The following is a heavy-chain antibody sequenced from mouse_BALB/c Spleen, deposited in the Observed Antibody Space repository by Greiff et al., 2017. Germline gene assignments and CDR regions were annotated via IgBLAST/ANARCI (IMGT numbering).Heavy chain of an antibody. CDR3: AREDDYDSSYSYWYFDV. Sequence: DVKLVESGGGLVQPGGSLRLSCATSGFTFTDYYMSWVRQPPGKALEWLGFIRNKANGYTTEYSASVKGRFTISRDNSQSILYLQMNTLRAEDSATYYCAREDDYDSSYSYWYFDVWGAGTTVTVSS. J-gene: IGHJ1*01. D-gene: IGHD1-1*01. V-gene: IGHV7-3*02. CDR2: IRNKANGYTT. CDR1: GFTFTDYY.